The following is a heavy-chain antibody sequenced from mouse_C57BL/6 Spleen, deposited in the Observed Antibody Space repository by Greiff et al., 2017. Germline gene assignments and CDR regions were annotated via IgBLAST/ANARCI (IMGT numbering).Heavy chain of an antibody. V-gene: IGHV1-26*01. CDR2: INPNNGGT. J-gene: IGHJ3*01. CDR1: GYTFTDYY. Sequence: VQLQQSGPELVKPGASVKISCKASGYTFTDYYMNWVKQSHGKSLEWIGDINPNNGGTSYNQKFKGKATLTVDKSSSTAYMELRSLTSEDSAVYYCARYRDVGFAYWGQGTLVTVSA. D-gene: IGHD3-3*01. CDR3: ARYRDVGFAY.